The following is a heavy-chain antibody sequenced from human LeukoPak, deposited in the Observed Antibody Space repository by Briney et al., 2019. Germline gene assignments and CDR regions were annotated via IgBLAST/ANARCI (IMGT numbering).Heavy chain of an antibody. Sequence: PGRSLRLSCAASGFTFSSYAMHWVRQAPGKGLEWVAVISYDGSNKYYADSVKGRFTISRDNSKNTLYLQMNSLRAEDAAVYYCARGPDQYYDILTGGDYWGQGTLVTVSS. CDR3: ARGPDQYYDILTGGDY. V-gene: IGHV3-30-3*01. CDR2: ISYDGSNK. CDR1: GFTFSSYA. J-gene: IGHJ4*02. D-gene: IGHD3-9*01.